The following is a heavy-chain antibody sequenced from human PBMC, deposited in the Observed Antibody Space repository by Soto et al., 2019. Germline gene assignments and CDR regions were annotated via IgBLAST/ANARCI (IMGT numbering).Heavy chain of an antibody. J-gene: IGHJ4*02. CDR3: AQDPRYSSGSH. CDR2: ISYDGSNK. V-gene: IGHV3-30*18. CDR1: GFTFSSYG. D-gene: IGHD6-19*01. Sequence: QVQLVESGGGVVQPGRSLRLSCAASGFTFSSYGMHWVRQAPGKGLEWVAVISYDGSNKYSADSVKGRFTISRDNSKNTLYLQMNSLRAEDTAVYYCAQDPRYSSGSHWGQGTLVTVSS.